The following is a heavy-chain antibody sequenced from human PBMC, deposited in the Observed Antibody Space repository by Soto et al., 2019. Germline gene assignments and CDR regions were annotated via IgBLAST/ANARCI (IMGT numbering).Heavy chain of an antibody. D-gene: IGHD2-15*01. CDR3: AKDAFGYCSGGSCYYYYMDV. CDR1: GFSFTSYA. CDR2: ISHSGGNT. Sequence: EVQLLESGGGLVQTGGSLRLSCEASGFSFTSYAMSWVRQAPGKGLEWVSGISHSGGNTYYADSVKGRFTISRDNSKSTLYLEMNSLRAEDTALYYCAKDAFGYCSGGSCYYYYMDVWGKGTTVTVSS. J-gene: IGHJ6*03. V-gene: IGHV3-23*01.